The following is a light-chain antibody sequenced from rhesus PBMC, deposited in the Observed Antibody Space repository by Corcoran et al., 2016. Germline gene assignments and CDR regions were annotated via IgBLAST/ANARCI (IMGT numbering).Light chain of an antibody. CDR3: QKYSSLPFT. CDR1: QSVSSY. V-gene: IGKV3-53*02. CDR2: GAS. Sequence: QVILTQSPATLSLSPGERATLSCRASQSVSSYLAWYQQTPGQAPNLLLYGASSRATGIPDRFSGRGCGTEFTLTISSLEPEDFAVYYCQKYSSLPFTFGPGTKLDIK. J-gene: IGKJ3*01.